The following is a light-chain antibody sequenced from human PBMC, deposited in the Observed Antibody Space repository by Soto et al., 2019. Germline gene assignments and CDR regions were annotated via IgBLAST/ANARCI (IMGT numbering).Light chain of an antibody. CDR1: QSINSTS. CDR2: GAS. J-gene: IGKJ5*01. Sequence: ERVTLSCRASQSINSTSLIWFHLKRGLAPRLLICGASSRATSIPARFSGSGSGADFTLTLSSLQPEDFAVYYCQQYGSSGTFGQGTRLEIK. CDR3: QQYGSSGT. V-gene: IGKV3-20*01.